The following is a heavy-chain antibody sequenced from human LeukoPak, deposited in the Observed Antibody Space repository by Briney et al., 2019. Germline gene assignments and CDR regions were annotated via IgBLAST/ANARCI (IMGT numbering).Heavy chain of an antibody. CDR3: ASYCSGGSCYNYHAFDI. Sequence: PSETLSLTCAVSGYSISSGYYWGWIRQPPGKGLEWIGCIYHSGSTYYNPSLKSRVTISVDTSKNQFSLKLSSVTAADTAVYYCASYCSGGSCYNYHAFDIWGQGTMVTVSS. V-gene: IGHV4-38-2*01. J-gene: IGHJ3*02. CDR2: IYHSGST. D-gene: IGHD2-15*01. CDR1: GYSISSGYY.